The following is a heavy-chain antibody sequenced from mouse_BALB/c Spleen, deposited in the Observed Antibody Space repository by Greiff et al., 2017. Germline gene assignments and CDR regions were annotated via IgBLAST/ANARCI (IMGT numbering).Heavy chain of an antibody. CDR1: GYAFTNYL. D-gene: IGHD2-14*01. Sequence: QVQLKQSGAELVRPGTSVKVSCKASGYAFTNYLIEWVKQRPGQGLEWIGVINPGSGGTNYNEKFKGKATLTADKSSSTAYMQLSSLTSDDSAVYFCARVDYRYDYYAMDYWGQGTSVTVSS. CDR3: ARVDYRYDYYAMDY. V-gene: IGHV1-54*01. J-gene: IGHJ4*01. CDR2: INPGSGGT.